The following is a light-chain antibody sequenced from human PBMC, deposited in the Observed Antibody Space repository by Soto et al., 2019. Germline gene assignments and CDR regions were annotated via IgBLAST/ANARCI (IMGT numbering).Light chain of an antibody. J-gene: IGKJ2*01. Sequence: EIVMTQSPATLSVSLGERATLSCRASQSVGGYLAWYQQRPGQVPRLLIYDAYTRAAGVPARFSGSGSGTEFSLTISSLQSEDFAVYYCQQYSDWPLYTFGHGTKVDIK. CDR3: QQYSDWPLYT. CDR1: QSVGGY. CDR2: DAY. V-gene: IGKV3-15*01.